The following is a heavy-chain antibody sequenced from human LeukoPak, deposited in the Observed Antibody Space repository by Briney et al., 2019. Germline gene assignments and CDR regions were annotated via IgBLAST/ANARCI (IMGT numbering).Heavy chain of an antibody. Sequence: SVKVSCKASGGTFSSYAISWVRQAPGQGLEWMGRIIPIFGTASYAQKFQGRVTITTDESTSTAYMELSSLRSEDTAVYYCARSLTTVTTAWFDPWGQGTLVTVSS. J-gene: IGHJ5*02. CDR3: ARSLTTVTTAWFDP. D-gene: IGHD4-17*01. CDR2: IIPIFGTA. V-gene: IGHV1-69*05. CDR1: GGTFSSYA.